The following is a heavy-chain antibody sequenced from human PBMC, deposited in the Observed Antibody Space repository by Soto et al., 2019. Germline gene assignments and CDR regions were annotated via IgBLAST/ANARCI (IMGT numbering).Heavy chain of an antibody. CDR3: ARDMVRGPNDY. Sequence: SETLSLTCTVSGGSISSYYWSWIRQPPGKGLEWIGYIYYSGSTNYNPSLKSRVTISVDTPKNQFSLKLSSVTAADTAVYYCARDMVRGPNDYWGQGTLVTVSS. J-gene: IGHJ4*02. CDR1: GGSISSYY. D-gene: IGHD3-10*01. CDR2: IYYSGST. V-gene: IGHV4-59*01.